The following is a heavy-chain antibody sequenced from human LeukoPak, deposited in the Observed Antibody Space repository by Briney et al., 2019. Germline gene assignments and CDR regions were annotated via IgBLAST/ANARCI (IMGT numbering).Heavy chain of an antibody. D-gene: IGHD3-10*01. Sequence: SETLSLTCTVSGGSISSSSYYWGWIRQPPGKGLEWIGSIYYNGSTYYNPSLKSRVTISVDTSKNQFSLKLSSVTAADTAVYYCAVLGSGSYYPYYYYGMDVWGQGTTVTVSS. CDR3: AVLGSGSYYPYYYYGMDV. CDR2: IYYNGST. J-gene: IGHJ6*02. V-gene: IGHV4-39*01. CDR1: GGSISSSSYY.